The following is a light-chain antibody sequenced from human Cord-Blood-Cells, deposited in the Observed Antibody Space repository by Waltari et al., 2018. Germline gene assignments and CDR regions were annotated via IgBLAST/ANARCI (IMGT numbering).Light chain of an antibody. J-gene: IGLJ2*01. CDR2: EVS. CDR3: SSYAGSNNLV. CDR1: SSDVGGYTY. Sequence: QSALTQPPSASGSPGQSVTISCPGTSSDVGGYTYVSWSQQHPGKAPKLMIYEVSKRPSGVPDRFSGSKSGNTASLTVSGLQAEDEADYYCSSYAGSNNLVFGGGTKLTVL. V-gene: IGLV2-8*01.